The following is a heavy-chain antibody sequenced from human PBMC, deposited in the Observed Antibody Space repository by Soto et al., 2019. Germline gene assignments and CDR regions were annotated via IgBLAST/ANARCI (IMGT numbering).Heavy chain of an antibody. Sequence: QVQLQQWGAGLLKPSETLSLTCAVYGGSFSGYYWSWIRQPPGKGLEWIGESNHRGRTNYNPSLKSRVAISVDTSKNQISLKLSSATAADTAVYYCARHGDNSGSDYWGQGTLVTVSS. D-gene: IGHD6-19*01. CDR3: ARHGDNSGSDY. CDR1: GGSFSGYY. V-gene: IGHV4-34*01. CDR2: SNHRGRT. J-gene: IGHJ4*02.